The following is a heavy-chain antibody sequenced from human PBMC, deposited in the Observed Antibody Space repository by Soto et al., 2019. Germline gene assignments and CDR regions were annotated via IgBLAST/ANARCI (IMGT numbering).Heavy chain of an antibody. CDR2: ISSSGSTI. D-gene: IGHD6-13*01. V-gene: IGHV3-48*03. Sequence: GGSLRLSCAASGFTFSSYEMNWVRQAPGKGLEWVSYISSSGSTIYYADSVKGRFTISRDNAKNSLYLQMNSLRAEDTAVYYCARGTDGSSWGFYYYYYGMDVWGQGTTVTVSS. CDR3: ARGTDGSSWGFYYYYYGMDV. CDR1: GFTFSSYE. J-gene: IGHJ6*02.